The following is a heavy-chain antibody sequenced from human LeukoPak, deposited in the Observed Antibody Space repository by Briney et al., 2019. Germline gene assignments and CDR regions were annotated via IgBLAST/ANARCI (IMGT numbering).Heavy chain of an antibody. D-gene: IGHD2-2*01. J-gene: IGHJ3*02. V-gene: IGHV3-21*01. CDR2: ISSSSSYI. Sequence: PGGSLRLSCAASGFTFSSYSMNWVRQAPGKGLEWVSSISSSSSYIYYADSVKGRFTISRDNAKNSLYLQMNSLRAEDTAVYYCAGVVPAAIDAFDIWGQGTMVTASS. CDR1: GFTFSSYS. CDR3: AGVVPAAIDAFDI.